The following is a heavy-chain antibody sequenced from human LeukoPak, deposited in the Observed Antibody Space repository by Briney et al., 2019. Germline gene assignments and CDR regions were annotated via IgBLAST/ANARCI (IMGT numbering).Heavy chain of an antibody. J-gene: IGHJ4*02. Sequence: SETLSLTCSVSGGSVSNNYWNWIRQPPGKGLEWIGYIYYRGSTNYNPSLKSRVTISLDTSANQLSLKLNSVTAADTAVYYCARANTIVGAFFDYWGQGTLVTVSS. D-gene: IGHD1-26*01. CDR3: ARANTIVGAFFDY. CDR1: GGSVSNNY. CDR2: IYYRGST. V-gene: IGHV4-59*02.